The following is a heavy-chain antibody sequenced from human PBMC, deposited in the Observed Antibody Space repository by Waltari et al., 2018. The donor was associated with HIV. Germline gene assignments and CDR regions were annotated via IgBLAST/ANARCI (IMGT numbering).Heavy chain of an antibody. J-gene: IGHJ4*02. D-gene: IGHD1-26*01. Sequence: EVRLVESGGGLVQPGGHLRFSCAASGSTISRYWLPWVRQAPGKGLVWVSRINIDGSTTSYADSVKGRFTISRDNAKNTLYLQMNSLRAEDTAVYYCAKGGANPIDFWGQGTLVTVSS. CDR1: GSTISRYW. CDR3: AKGGANPIDF. CDR2: INIDGSTT. V-gene: IGHV3-74*01.